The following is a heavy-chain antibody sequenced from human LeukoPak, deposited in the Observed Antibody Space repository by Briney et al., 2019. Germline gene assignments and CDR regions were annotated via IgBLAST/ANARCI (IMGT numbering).Heavy chain of an antibody. CDR1: GFTFGSYA. CDR2: ITTSGGST. V-gene: IGHV3-23*01. D-gene: IGHD1-26*01. Sequence: GGSLRLSCAASGFTFGSYAMSWVRQAPGKGLEWVSGITTSGGSTSYADSVKGRFTISRDNSRNTLYLKMNSLRAEDTAVYYCAKGGATANWGQGTLVTVSS. CDR3: AKGGATAN. J-gene: IGHJ4*02.